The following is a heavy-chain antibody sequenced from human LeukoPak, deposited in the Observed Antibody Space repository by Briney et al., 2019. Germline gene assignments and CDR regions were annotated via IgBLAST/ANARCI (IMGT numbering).Heavy chain of an antibody. CDR2: IYYSGST. CDR3: ARADQTYDFWSGYYVKHGMDV. V-gene: IGHV4-59*01. D-gene: IGHD3-3*01. CDR1: GGSISSYY. J-gene: IGHJ6*02. Sequence: SETLSLTCTVSGGSISSYYWSWIRQPPGKGLEWIGYIYYSGSTNYNPSLKSRVTISVDTSKNQFSLKLSSVTAADTAVYYCARADQTYDFWSGYYVKHGMDVWGQGTTVTVSS.